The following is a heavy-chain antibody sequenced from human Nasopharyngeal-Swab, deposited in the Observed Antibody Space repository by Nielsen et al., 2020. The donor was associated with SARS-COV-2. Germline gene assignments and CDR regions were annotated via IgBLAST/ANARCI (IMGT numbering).Heavy chain of an antibody. V-gene: IGHV3-53*01. D-gene: IGHD6-19*01. CDR1: GFTVSNNY. Sequence: GESLKISCAASGFTVSNNYMTWVRQAPGKGLEWVSLIYRGGSTYYADSVKGRFTISRDNSKNTLYLQMNSLRAEDTAVYYCAREVSTGWYRGAAFDIWGQGTMVTVSS. CDR3: AREVSTGWYRGAAFDI. CDR2: IYRGGST. J-gene: IGHJ3*02.